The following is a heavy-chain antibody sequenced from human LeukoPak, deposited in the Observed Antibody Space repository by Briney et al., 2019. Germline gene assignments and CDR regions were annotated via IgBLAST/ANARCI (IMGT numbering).Heavy chain of an antibody. J-gene: IGHJ3*02. CDR2: IYYSGRS. V-gene: IGHV4-30-2*01. D-gene: IGHD4-23*01. CDR3: ARGYGDNSGAFDI. CDR1: GGSIMVAAYS. Sequence: SETLSLTCTVSGGSIMVAAYSWSWIREPPGKGLEWIGYIYYSGRSYYNPSLKSRVTISLDRSKNQFSLRLSSVAAADTAVYFCARGYGDNSGAFDIWGQGTLVTVSS.